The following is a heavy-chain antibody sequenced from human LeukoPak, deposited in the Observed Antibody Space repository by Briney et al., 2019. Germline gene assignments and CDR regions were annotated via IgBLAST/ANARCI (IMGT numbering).Heavy chain of an antibody. Sequence: GGSLRLSCAASGFTFSSYAMSWVRQAPGKGLEWVSAISGSGGSTYYADSVKGRFTISRDNSKNTLYLQMNSLGAEDTAVYYCAKGVVVPHVFDYWGQGTLVTVSS. J-gene: IGHJ4*02. CDR2: ISGSGGST. CDR1: GFTFSSYA. D-gene: IGHD2-2*01. CDR3: AKGVVVPHVFDY. V-gene: IGHV3-23*01.